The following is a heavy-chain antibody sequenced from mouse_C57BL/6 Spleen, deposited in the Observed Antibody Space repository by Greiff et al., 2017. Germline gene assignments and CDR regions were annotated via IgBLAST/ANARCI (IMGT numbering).Heavy chain of an antibody. D-gene: IGHD2-4*01. J-gene: IGHJ3*01. CDR1: GYSFTGYY. Sequence: EVQVVESGPELVKPGASVKISCKASGYSFTGYYMNWVKQSPEKSLEWIGEINPSTGGTTYNQKFKAKATLTVDKSSSTAYMQLKSLTSEDSAVYYCARGKDYYDYDEGFAYWGQETLVTVSA. V-gene: IGHV1-42*01. CDR2: INPSTGGT. CDR3: ARGKDYYDYDEGFAY.